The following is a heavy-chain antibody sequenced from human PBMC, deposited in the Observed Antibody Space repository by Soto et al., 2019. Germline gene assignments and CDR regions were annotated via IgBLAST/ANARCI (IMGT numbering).Heavy chain of an antibody. V-gene: IGHV4-59*08. CDR2: IYYSGST. J-gene: IGHJ6*02. Sequence: PSETLSLTCTVSGGSISSYYWSWIRQPPGKGLEWIGYIYYSGSTNYNPSLKSRITKTVDTSKNQFSLKLIFVTAADTAVYYCARHQGYYYYGMDVWGQWTTVTVSS. CDR1: GGSISSYY. CDR3: ARHQGYYYYGMDV.